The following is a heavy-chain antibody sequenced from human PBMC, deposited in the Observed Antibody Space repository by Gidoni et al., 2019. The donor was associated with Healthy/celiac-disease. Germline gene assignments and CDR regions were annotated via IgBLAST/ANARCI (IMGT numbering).Heavy chain of an antibody. V-gene: IGHV3-23*01. D-gene: IGHD2-2*01. CDR2: IRGGGGRT. CDR1: GFTFTRYA. J-gene: IGHJ3*02. CDR3: AKGSLEYQLPAGGDGFDI. Sequence: EVQLLESAGCLVQPGGSLTLSCASSGFTFTRYAMRWVRPAPGKGLEWVSAIRGGGGRTYDADAVKGRFTSSRDNSKNTLYLQMNSRRAEDTAVYYGAKGSLEYQLPAGGDGFDIWGQGTMVTVSS.